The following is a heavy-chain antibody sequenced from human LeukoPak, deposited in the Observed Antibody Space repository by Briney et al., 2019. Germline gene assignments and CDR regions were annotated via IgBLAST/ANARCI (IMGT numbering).Heavy chain of an antibody. J-gene: IGHJ4*02. V-gene: IGHV3-48*03. Sequence: PGGSLRLSCAASGFTFSSYEMNWVRQAPGKGLEWVSYISSSGSTIYYADSVKGRFTISRDNAKNSLYLQMNSLRAEDTAVYYCARVTGEWELLGIDYWGQGTLVTVSS. D-gene: IGHD1-26*01. CDR1: GFTFSSYE. CDR3: ARVTGEWELLGIDY. CDR2: ISSSGSTI.